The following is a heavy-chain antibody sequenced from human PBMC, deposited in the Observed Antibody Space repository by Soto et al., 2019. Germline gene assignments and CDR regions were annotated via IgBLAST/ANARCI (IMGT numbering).Heavy chain of an antibody. J-gene: IGHJ4*02. CDR1: GFNARSYW. CDR3: ARDIGFDYVN. V-gene: IGHV3-7*01. CDR2: IKEDGSEI. Sequence: GESLRLSCAVSGFNARSYWMSWVRQAPGKGLEWVASIKEDGSEIYYLQSVRGRFAISRDSAGNALQLAMNYLSAEDTATYFCARDIGFDYVNWGQGTLVTVSS. D-gene: IGHD3-16*01.